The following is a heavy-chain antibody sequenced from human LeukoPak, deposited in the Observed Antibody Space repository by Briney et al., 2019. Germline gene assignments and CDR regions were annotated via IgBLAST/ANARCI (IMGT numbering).Heavy chain of an antibody. CDR3: AGGGSCYDSFYYYGMDV. Sequence: SETLSLTCTVSGGSINSHYWSWIRQPPGKGLEWIGYIYDSGSTNYNPSLKSRVTISVDTSKNQFSLKLSSVTAADTAVYYCAGGGSCYDSFYYYGMDVWGQGTTVTVSS. V-gene: IGHV4-59*11. CDR2: IYDSGST. CDR1: GGSINSHY. D-gene: IGHD5-12*01. J-gene: IGHJ6*02.